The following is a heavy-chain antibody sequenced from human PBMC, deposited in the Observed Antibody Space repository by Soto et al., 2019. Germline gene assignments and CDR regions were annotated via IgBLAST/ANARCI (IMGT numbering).Heavy chain of an antibody. D-gene: IGHD4-17*01. CDR3: ARATVTTAYYFDY. V-gene: IGHV4-30-2*01. J-gene: IGHJ4*02. CDR2: IYHSGST. Sequence: QLQLQESGSGLVKPSQTLSLTCAVSGGSISSGGYSWSWIRQPPGKGLEWIGYIYHSGSTYYNPSLKSRVTISVDRSKNQFSLKLSSVTAAGTAVYYCARATVTTAYYFDYWGQGTLVTVSS. CDR1: GGSISSGGYS.